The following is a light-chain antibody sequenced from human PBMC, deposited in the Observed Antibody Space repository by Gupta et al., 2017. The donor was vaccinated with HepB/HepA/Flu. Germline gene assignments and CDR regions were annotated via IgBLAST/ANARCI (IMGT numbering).Light chain of an antibody. CDR1: SGHSSYA. V-gene: IGLV4-69*01. J-gene: IGLJ2*01. CDR2: LNSDGSH. CDR3: QTWGTGIQV. Sequence: QLLLTQSPSASASLGASVKLTCTLSSGHSSYAIAWHQQQPEKGPRYLMKLNSDGSHSTGDGIPDRFSGSSSGAERYLTISSLQSEDEDDYYCQTWGTGIQVFGGGTKLTVL.